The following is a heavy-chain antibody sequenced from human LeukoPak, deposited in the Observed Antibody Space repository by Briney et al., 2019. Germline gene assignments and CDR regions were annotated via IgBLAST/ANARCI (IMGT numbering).Heavy chain of an antibody. V-gene: IGHV1-69*06. J-gene: IGHJ4*02. CDR1: GGTFNSYA. Sequence: ASVKVSCKASGGTFNSYAISWVRQAPGQGLEWMGGIIPIFGTANYAQKFQGRVTITADKSTSTAYMELSSLRSEDTAVYYCARGPAGPPYYFDYWGQGTLVTVSS. D-gene: IGHD3-10*01. CDR3: ARGPAGPPYYFDY. CDR2: IIPIFGTA.